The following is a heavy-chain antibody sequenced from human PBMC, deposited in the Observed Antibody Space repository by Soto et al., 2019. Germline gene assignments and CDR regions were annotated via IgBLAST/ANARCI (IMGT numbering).Heavy chain of an antibody. J-gene: IGHJ5*02. CDR2: VNHSGST. V-gene: IGHV4-34*01. CDR1: GGSFSGYY. Sequence: SETLSLTCAVYGGSFSGYYWSWIRQPPGKGLEWIGEVNHSGSTNYNPSLKSRVTISVDTSKNQFSLKLSSVTAADTAVYYCARGRVVVVAARHYNWFDPWGQGTLVTVSS. D-gene: IGHD2-15*01. CDR3: ARGRVVVVAARHYNWFDP.